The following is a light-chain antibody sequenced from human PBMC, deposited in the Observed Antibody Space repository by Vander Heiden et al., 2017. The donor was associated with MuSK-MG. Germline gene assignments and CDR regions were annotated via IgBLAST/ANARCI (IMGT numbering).Light chain of an antibody. CDR2: DVS. CDR1: RSDVGGYNY. V-gene: IGLV2-11*01. CDR3: CSYAGSYTSYV. Sequence: QSALTQPRSVSGSPGQSVTISCTGTRSDVGGYNYVSWYQQHPGKAPKLMIYDVSNRPSGVPDRFSGSKSGNTASLTISGLQAEDEADYYCCSYAGSYTSYVFGTGTKVTVL. J-gene: IGLJ1*01.